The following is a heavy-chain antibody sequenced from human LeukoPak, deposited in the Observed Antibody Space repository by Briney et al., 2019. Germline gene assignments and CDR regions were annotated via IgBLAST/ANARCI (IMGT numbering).Heavy chain of an antibody. CDR2: INPNSGGT. V-gene: IGHV1-2*02. D-gene: IGHD3-22*01. J-gene: IGHJ4*02. Sequence: ASVKVSCKASGYTFTGYYMHWVRQAPGQGLEWMGWINPNSGGTNYAQKFQGRVTITTDESTSTAYMELSSLRSEDTAVYYCASDSANYYDSSGYHHPWISWGQGTLVTVSS. CDR1: GYTFTGYY. CDR3: ASDSANYYDSSGYHHPWIS.